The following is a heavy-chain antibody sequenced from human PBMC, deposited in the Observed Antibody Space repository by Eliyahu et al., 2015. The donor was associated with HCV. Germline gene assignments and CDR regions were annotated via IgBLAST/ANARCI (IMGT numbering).Heavy chain of an antibody. Sequence: QITLKESGPTLVKPTQTLTLTCTFSGFSLSTSGVGVGWIRQPPGKALEWLALIYWDDDKRYSPSLKSRLTITKDTSKNQVVLTMTNMDPVDTATYYCAHMGSWDGYSYGKGAPNWFDPWGQGTLVTVSS. V-gene: IGHV2-5*02. CDR2: IYWDDDK. J-gene: IGHJ5*02. D-gene: IGHD5-18*01. CDR1: GFSLSTSGVG. CDR3: AHMGSWDGYSYGKGAPNWFDP.